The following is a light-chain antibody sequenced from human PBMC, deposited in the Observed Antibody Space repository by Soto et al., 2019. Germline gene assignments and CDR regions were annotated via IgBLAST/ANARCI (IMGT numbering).Light chain of an antibody. J-gene: IGKJ3*01. CDR1: QGISSY. Sequence: AIRMTQSPSSLSASTGDRVTITCRASQGISSYVAWYQQKPGQAPNLLIHAASTLQSGGPSRFSGSGSGTDFTLTISCLQSEDFATYYCQQYYGYPFPFGPGTKVDIK. CDR3: QQYYGYPFP. CDR2: AAS. V-gene: IGKV1-8*01.